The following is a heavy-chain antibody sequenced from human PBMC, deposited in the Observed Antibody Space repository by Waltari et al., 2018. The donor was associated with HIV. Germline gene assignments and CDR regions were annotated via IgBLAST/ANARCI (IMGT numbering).Heavy chain of an antibody. CDR3: ATREPYYYGSGSYKLDY. D-gene: IGHD3-10*01. CDR1: GYTLTELS. V-gene: IGHV1-24*01. Sequence: QVQLVQSGAEVKKPGASVKVSCKVSGYTLTELSMHWVRQAPGKGLEWMGGVDHEDVETMDAQKFQGRVIMTEDTSTDTAYMELSSLRSEDTVVYYCATREPYYYGSGSYKLDYWGQGTRVTVSS. J-gene: IGHJ4*02. CDR2: VDHEDVET.